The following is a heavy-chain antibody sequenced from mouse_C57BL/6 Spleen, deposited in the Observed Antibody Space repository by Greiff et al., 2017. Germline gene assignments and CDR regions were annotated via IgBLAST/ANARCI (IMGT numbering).Heavy chain of an antibody. D-gene: IGHD4-1*01. V-gene: IGHV1-54*01. CDR1: GYAFTNYL. CDR3: ARSSWDNYAMDY. J-gene: IGHJ4*01. Sequence: VKLMESGAELVRPGTSVKVSCKASGYAFTNYLIEWVKQRPGQGLEWIGVINPGSGGTNYNEKFKGKATLTADKSSSTAYMQLSSLTSEDSAVYFCARSSWDNYAMDYWGQGTSVTVSS. CDR2: INPGSGGT.